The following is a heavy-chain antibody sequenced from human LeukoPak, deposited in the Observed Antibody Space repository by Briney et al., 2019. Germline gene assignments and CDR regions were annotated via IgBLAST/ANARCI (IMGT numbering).Heavy chain of an antibody. CDR2: INAGNGNT. Sequence: ASVKVSCKASGYTFTSYAMHWVRRAPGQRLEWMGWINAGNGNTKYSQKFQGRVTITRDTSASTAYMELSSLRSEDTAVYYCAREGTMVRGPTGFDYWGQGTLVTVSS. V-gene: IGHV1-3*01. CDR3: AREGTMVRGPTGFDY. D-gene: IGHD3-10*01. J-gene: IGHJ4*02. CDR1: GYTFTSYA.